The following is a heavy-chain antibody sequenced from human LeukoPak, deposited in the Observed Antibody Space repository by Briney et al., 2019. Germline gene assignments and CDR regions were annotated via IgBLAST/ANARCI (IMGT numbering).Heavy chain of an antibody. J-gene: IGHJ4*02. CDR3: ARFDGDYTDY. CDR1: GGSISNNY. Sequence: SETLSLTCTVSGGSISNNYWTWIRQPAGKGLEWIGRIYASGSTDYNPSLKSRVTMSVGTSKNQFSLNLGSLTAADTAVYYCARFDGDYTDYWGQGTLVTVSS. D-gene: IGHD4-17*01. V-gene: IGHV4-4*07. CDR2: IYASGST.